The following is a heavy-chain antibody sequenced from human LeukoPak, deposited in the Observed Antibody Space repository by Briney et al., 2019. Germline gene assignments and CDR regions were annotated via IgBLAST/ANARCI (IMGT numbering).Heavy chain of an antibody. CDR1: GGSISSYY. D-gene: IGHD2-2*02. Sequence: SETLSLTCTVSGGSISSYYWSWIRQPPGRGLEWIGYIYYSGSTNYNPSLKSRVTISVDTSKNQFSLKLSSVTAADTAVYYCARVFCSSASCHKTFDYWGQGTLVTVSS. CDR2: IYYSGST. J-gene: IGHJ4*02. V-gene: IGHV4-59*01. CDR3: ARVFCSSASCHKTFDY.